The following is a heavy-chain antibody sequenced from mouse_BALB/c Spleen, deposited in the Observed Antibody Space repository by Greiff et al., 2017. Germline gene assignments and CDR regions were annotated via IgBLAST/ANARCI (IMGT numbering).Heavy chain of an antibody. CDR2: IYPSDSYT. V-gene: IGHV1-69*02. Sequence: VQLQQPGAELVRPGASVKLSCKASGYTFTSYWINWVKQRPGQGLEWIGNIYPSDSYTNYNQKFKDKATLTVDKSSSTAYMQLSSPTSEDSAVYYCTRGGDYGYYPLDYWGQGTSVTVSS. J-gene: IGHJ4*01. D-gene: IGHD1-1*02. CDR3: TRGGDYGYYPLDY. CDR1: GYTFTSYW.